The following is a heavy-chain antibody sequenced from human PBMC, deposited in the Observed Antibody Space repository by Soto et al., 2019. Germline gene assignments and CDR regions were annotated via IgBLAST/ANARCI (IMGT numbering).Heavy chain of an antibody. V-gene: IGHV4-4*07. CDR3: ARDRGLAWELLN. D-gene: IGHD1-26*01. Sequence: PSETLSLPCTVSGGSIRSYYWGWIRQPAGKGLEWIGRIYTSGSTNYNPSLKSRVTMSVDTSKNQFSLKLSSVTAADTAVYYCARDRGLAWELLNWGQGTLVTVSS. J-gene: IGHJ4*02. CDR2: IYTSGST. CDR1: GGSIRSYY.